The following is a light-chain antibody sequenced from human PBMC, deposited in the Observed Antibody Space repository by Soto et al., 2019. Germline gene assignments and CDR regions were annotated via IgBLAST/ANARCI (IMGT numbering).Light chain of an antibody. V-gene: IGKV3-20*01. CDR3: QHYMSSVT. CDR2: GAS. Sequence: EIVLTQSPGSLSLSPGQRATLSCRASQSVDTTFFAWYQKKPGQAPRLLVQGASKRATGIPDRFSGSGSGTGFTLIISRLEPEDFAVYYCQHYMSSVTFGQGTKVEIK. CDR1: QSVDTTF. J-gene: IGKJ1*01.